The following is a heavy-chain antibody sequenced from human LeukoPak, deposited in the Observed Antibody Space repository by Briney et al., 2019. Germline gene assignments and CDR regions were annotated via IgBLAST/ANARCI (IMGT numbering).Heavy chain of an antibody. CDR2: INWNGGST. V-gene: IGHV3-20*04. CDR1: GFTFDDYG. D-gene: IGHD2-8*02. Sequence: GGSLRLSCAASGFTFDDYGMSWVRQAPGKGLEWVSGINWNGGSTGYADSVRGRFTISRDNSKSTLSLQMNSLRAEDTAIYYCATYRQVLLPFESWGQGTLVTVSS. CDR3: ATYRQVLLPFES. J-gene: IGHJ4*02.